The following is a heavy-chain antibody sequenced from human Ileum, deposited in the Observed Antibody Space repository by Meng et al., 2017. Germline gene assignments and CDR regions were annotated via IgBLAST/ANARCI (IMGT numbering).Heavy chain of an antibody. D-gene: IGHD3-9*01. CDR1: GGSSSTTY. CDR3: ATGGALHSTGYYPEYFRH. Sequence: QVHLQESRPGPVKPSGAFSPTCTVSGGSSSTTYVTWIRQPAGRGLEWIGRFHTTENIDSNPSLRSRVTISIDTSKIQFFLRLNSVTAADNDIYFCATGGALHSTGYYPEYFRHWGQATLVTVSS. CDR2: FHTTENI. V-gene: IGHV4-4*07. J-gene: IGHJ1*01.